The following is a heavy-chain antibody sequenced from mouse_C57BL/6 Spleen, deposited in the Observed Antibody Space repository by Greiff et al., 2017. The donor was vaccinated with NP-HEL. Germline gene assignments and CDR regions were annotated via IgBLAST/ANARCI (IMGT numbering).Heavy chain of an antibody. Sequence: EVQGVESGGGLVQPKGSLKLSCAASGFSFTTYAMNWVRQAPGKGLEWVARIRSKSNNYATYYADSVKDRFTISRDDSESMLYLQMNNLKTEDTAMYHCVRQDYSNFSWFAYWGQGTLVTVSA. J-gene: IGHJ3*01. V-gene: IGHV10-1*01. D-gene: IGHD2-5*01. CDR1: GFSFTTYA. CDR2: IRSKSNNYAT. CDR3: VRQDYSNFSWFAY.